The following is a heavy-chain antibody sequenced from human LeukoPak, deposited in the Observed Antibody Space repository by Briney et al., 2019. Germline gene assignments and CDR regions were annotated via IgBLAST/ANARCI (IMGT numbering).Heavy chain of an antibody. J-gene: IGHJ4*02. V-gene: IGHV1-8*01. CDR1: GYTFTSYD. CDR3: ARGVGEYQLLSYYVDY. D-gene: IGHD2-2*01. CDR2: MNPNSGNT. Sequence: ASVKLSCKASGYTFTSYDINSVRQATGQRLEWMGWMNPNSGNTGYAQKFPCRVTMTRNTSISTAYMELSSLRSEDTAVYYCARGVGEYQLLSYYVDYWGQGTLVTVSS.